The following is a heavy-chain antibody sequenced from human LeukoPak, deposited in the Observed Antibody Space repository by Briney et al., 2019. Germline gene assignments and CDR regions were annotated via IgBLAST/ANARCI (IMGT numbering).Heavy chain of an antibody. CDR2: IYSGGST. CDR3: AIIETVADACDI. CDR1: GFTVSSNY. V-gene: IGHV3-66*01. J-gene: IGHJ3*02. Sequence: GGSLRLSCAASGFTVSSNYMTWVRQAPGKGLEWVSLIYSGGSTSYADSVRGRFTISRDNSKNTLYLQMNSLRAEDTAVYYCAIIETVADACDIWGQGTLVTVSS. D-gene: IGHD2/OR15-2a*01.